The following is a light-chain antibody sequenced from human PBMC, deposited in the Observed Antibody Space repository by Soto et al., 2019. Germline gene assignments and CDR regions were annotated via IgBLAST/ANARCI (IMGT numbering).Light chain of an antibody. V-gene: IGKV1-39*01. Sequence: DIQLTQSPSSLSASVGDRVTITCRASQNIITFLNWYQVKPGKAPQLLIYGSSNLQSGVPSRFSGSGAVTDFAFTISSLQPDDFATYYCQQSQIPPFTFGPGTTVDF. CDR3: QQSQIPPFT. J-gene: IGKJ3*01. CDR1: QNIITF. CDR2: GSS.